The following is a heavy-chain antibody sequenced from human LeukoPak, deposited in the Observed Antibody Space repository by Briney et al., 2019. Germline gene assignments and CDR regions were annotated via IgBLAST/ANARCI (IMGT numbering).Heavy chain of an antibody. D-gene: IGHD6-19*01. V-gene: IGHV3-23*01. CDR1: GFTFSSYA. CDR3: AKDILTGIAVADVFDY. Sequence: PGGSPRLSCAAPGFTFSSYAMSWVRQAPGKGLEWVSAISGSGGSTYYADSVKGRFTISRDNSKNTLYLQMNSLRAEDTAVYYCAKDILTGIAVADVFDYWGQGTLVTVSS. CDR2: ISGSGGST. J-gene: IGHJ4*02.